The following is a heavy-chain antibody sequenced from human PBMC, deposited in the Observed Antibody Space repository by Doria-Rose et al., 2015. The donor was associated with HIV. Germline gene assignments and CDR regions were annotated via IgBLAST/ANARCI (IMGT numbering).Heavy chain of an antibody. CDR2: IFSDDEG. D-gene: IGHD6-13*01. J-gene: IGHJ4*02. V-gene: IGHV2-26*01. CDR1: GVSLSSPGMG. CDR3: ARIKSSRWYHKYYFDF. Sequence: SGPVLVKPTETLTLTCTVSGVSLSSPGMGVSWIRQPPGKALEWLANIFSDDEGSYTTSLKSRLTISRGTSKSQVVLTMTDMDPVGTATYYCARIKSSRWYHKYYFDFWGQGTLVTVSA.